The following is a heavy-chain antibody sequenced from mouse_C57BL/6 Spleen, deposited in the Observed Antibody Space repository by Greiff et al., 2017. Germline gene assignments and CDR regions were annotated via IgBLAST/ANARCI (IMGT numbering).Heavy chain of an antibody. CDR2: ISDGGSST. Sequence: EVQLVESGGGLVKPGGSLKLSCAASGFTFSSYAMSWVRQTPEKRLEWVATISDGGSSTYYPDNVKGRFTISRDKAKNNLYLQMSQLKAEDTAMYYCARDGNYGTWFAYWGQGTLVTVSA. V-gene: IGHV5-4*01. CDR3: ARDGNYGTWFAY. J-gene: IGHJ3*01. CDR1: GFTFSSYA. D-gene: IGHD2-1*01.